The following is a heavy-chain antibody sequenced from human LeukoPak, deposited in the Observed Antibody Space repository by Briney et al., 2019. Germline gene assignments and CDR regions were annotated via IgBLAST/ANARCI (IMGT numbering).Heavy chain of an antibody. Sequence: GGSLRRSCRASGFTFSAYSMNWVRQAPGKGLEWVSSISRNSRHVYYADSVKGRFSISREDADNSVFLQMNGLTAEDTALYYCVRDMSTATTCYLQHWGQGTLVTVSS. CDR1: GFTFSAYS. CDR3: VRDMSTATTCYLQH. CDR2: ISRNSRHV. V-gene: IGHV3-21*06. J-gene: IGHJ1*01. D-gene: IGHD4-17*01.